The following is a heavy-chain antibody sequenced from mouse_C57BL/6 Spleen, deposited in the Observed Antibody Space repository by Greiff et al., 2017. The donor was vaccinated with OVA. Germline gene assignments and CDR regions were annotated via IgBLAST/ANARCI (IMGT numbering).Heavy chain of an antibody. Sequence: EVHLVESGGGLVKPGGSLKLSCAASGFTFSDYGMHWVRQAPEKGLEWVAYISSGSSTIYYADTVKGRFTISRDNAKNTLFLQMTSLRSEDTAMYYCATMITTRRDYWGQGTSVTVSS. CDR2: ISSGSSTI. D-gene: IGHD2-4*01. J-gene: IGHJ4*01. CDR3: ATMITTRRDY. V-gene: IGHV5-17*01. CDR1: GFTFSDYG.